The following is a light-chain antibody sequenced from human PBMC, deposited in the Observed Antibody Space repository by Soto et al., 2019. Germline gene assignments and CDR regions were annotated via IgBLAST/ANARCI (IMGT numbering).Light chain of an antibody. CDR2: AAS. Sequence: DIQVTQSPSSVSASVGDRVTITCRASQGVVSWLAWYQQKPGKPPKLLIYAASSFQSGVPSRFSGSGSGTDFTLTSSSMQPEDFATYYCQQTSSFPLTFGGGTKVEIK. CDR3: QQTSSFPLT. CDR1: QGVVSW. J-gene: IGKJ4*01. V-gene: IGKV1-12*01.